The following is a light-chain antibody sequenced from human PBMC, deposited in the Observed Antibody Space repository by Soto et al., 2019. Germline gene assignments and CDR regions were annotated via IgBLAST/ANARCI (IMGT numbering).Light chain of an antibody. CDR1: QSVLYSSNDKNY. CDR3: QHYYSTPLT. V-gene: IGKV4-1*01. Sequence: IVMTQSPDSLAVSLGERATINCKSSQSVLYSSNDKNYLAWYQQKPGQPPKLLIYWASTRESGVPDRFSGSGSGTDFTLTISSLQAEDVAVYYCQHYYSTPLTFGGGTKVEI. J-gene: IGKJ4*01. CDR2: WAS.